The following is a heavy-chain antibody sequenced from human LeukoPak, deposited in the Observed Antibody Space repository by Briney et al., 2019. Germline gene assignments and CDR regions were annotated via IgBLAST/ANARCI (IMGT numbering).Heavy chain of an antibody. CDR1: GYTFTSYY. CDR2: INPNSGGT. V-gene: IGHV1-2*02. J-gene: IGHJ4*02. Sequence: GASVKVSCKASGYTFTSYYMHWVRQAPGQGLEWMGWINPNSGGTNYAQKFQGRVTMTRDTSISTAYMELSRLRSDDTAVYYCARNAYCGGDCYTCWGQGTLVTVSS. D-gene: IGHD2-21*02. CDR3: ARNAYCGGDCYTC.